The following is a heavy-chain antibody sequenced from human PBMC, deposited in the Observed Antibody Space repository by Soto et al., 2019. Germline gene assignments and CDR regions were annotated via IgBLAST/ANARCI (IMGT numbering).Heavy chain of an antibody. J-gene: IGHJ6*02. Sequence: QVQLVESGGGVVQPGRSLRLSCAASGFTFSSYAMHWVRQAPGKGLEWVAVISYDGSNKYYADSVKGRFTISRDNSKNTLYLQMNSLRAEDTAVYYCARDRKGGEPTYYYYYYGMDVWGQGTTVTVSS. CDR3: ARDRKGGEPTYYYYYYGMDV. CDR2: ISYDGSNK. CDR1: GFTFSSYA. V-gene: IGHV3-30-3*01. D-gene: IGHD3-16*01.